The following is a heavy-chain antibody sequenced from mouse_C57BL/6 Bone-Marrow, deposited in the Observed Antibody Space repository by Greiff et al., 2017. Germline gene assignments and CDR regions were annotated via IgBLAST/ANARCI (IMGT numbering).Heavy chain of an antibody. CDR1: GFNIKDYY. CDR2: IDPEDGET. CDR3: AGTTVVALYWYFDV. J-gene: IGHJ1*03. V-gene: IGHV14-2*01. Sequence: EVKVVESGAELVKPGASVKLSCTASGFNIKDYYMHWVKQRTEQGLEWIGRIDPEDGETKYAPKFQGKATITADTSSNTAYLQLSSLTSEDTAVYYCAGTTVVALYWYFDVWGTGTTLTVSS. D-gene: IGHD1-1*01.